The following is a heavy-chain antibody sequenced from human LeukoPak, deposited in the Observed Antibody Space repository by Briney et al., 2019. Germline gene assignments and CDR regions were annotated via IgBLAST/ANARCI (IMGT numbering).Heavy chain of an antibody. J-gene: IGHJ4*02. CDR3: ATGHSYGYDY. CDR1: GITFSDFW. D-gene: IGHD5-18*01. V-gene: IGHV3-74*01. CDR2: VKGDGRTT. Sequence: PGGSLGLSCAASGITFSDFWMHWVRQPPGKGLVWVALVKGDGRTTIYADSVKGRFTISRDNAKNTLYLQMNSLRADDSGVYYCATGHSYGYDYWGQGVLVTVSS.